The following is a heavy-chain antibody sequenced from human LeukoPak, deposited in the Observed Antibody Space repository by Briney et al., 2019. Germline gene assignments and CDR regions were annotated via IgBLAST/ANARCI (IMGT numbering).Heavy chain of an antibody. J-gene: IGHJ3*02. V-gene: IGHV4-59*08. CDR1: GGSISSYY. CDR2: IYYSGST. D-gene: IGHD4-17*01. Sequence: SETLSLTCTVSGGSISSYYWSWIRQPPGKGLEWIGYIYYSGSTNYNPSLKSRVTISVDTSKNQFSLKLSSETAADTAVYYCARHWPTVTTAFDIWGQGTMVTVSS. CDR3: ARHWPTVTTAFDI.